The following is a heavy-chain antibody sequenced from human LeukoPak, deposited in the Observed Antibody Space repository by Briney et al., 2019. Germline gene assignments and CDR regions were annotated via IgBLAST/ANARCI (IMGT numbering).Heavy chain of an antibody. CDR1: GFTLSSHE. J-gene: IGHJ6*03. CDR3: ARDLTDPPYYYYIDV. V-gene: IGHV3-48*03. Sequence: GGSLRLSCAGSGFTLSSHEMNWVRQASGKGLECVSSISSSGSTIYYADSVKGRFTISRDNAKNSLYLQMNSLRAEDTAVYYCARDLTDPPYYYYIDVWGKGTTVTISS. CDR2: ISSSGSTI.